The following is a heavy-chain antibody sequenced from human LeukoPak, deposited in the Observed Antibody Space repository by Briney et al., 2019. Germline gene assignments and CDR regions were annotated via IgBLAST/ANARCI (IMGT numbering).Heavy chain of an antibody. Sequence: ASVKVSCKASGYTFTGYYMHWVRQAPGQGLEWMGWINPNSGGTNYAQKLQGRVTMTTDTSTSTAYMELRSLRSDDTAVYYCARVDTRITMIVVVTIDAFDIWGQGTMVTVSS. CDR2: INPNSGGT. J-gene: IGHJ3*02. V-gene: IGHV1-2*02. CDR3: ARVDTRITMIVVVTIDAFDI. CDR1: GYTFTGYY. D-gene: IGHD3-22*01.